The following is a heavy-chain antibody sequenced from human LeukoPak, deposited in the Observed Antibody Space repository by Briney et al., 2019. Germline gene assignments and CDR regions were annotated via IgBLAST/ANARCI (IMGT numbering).Heavy chain of an antibody. Sequence: SETLSLTCTVSGGSLSSYYWSWSRHRPGKGLEWVWYIYYSGGTNFNPSLKNRVSISVDTSTNQFSLKLSSVTAADTAAYYCAGVPGKWFLYYYIDVWGKGTTVTVSS. CDR1: GGSLSSYY. CDR2: IYYSGGT. V-gene: IGHV4-59*01. D-gene: IGHD3-22*01. J-gene: IGHJ6*03. CDR3: AGVPGKWFLYYYIDV.